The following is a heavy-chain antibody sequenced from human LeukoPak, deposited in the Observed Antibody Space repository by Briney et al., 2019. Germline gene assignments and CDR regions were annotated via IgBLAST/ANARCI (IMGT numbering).Heavy chain of an antibody. D-gene: IGHD5-12*01. CDR2: IYYSGST. CDR1: GGSFSGYY. J-gene: IGHJ4*02. Sequence: SETLSLTCAVYGGSFSGYYWSWIRQPPGKGLEWIGYIYYSGSTNYNPSLKSRVTISVDTSKNQFSLKLSSVTAADTAVYYCARAMSYKSGYDLFGYWGQGTLVTVSS. V-gene: IGHV4-59*01. CDR3: ARAMSYKSGYDLFGY.